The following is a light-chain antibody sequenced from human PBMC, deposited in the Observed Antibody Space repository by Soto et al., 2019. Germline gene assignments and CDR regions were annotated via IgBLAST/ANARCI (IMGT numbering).Light chain of an antibody. J-gene: IGKJ5*01. V-gene: IGKV3-11*01. CDR3: QQRNSWPPGAT. CDR1: QSVSSY. Sequence: EIVLTQSPATRSLSPGERATLSCRASQSVSSYLAWYQQKPGQAPRLLIYDASNRATGIPARFSGSGSGTDFTLTISSLETEASAVYYCQQRNSWPPGATFGQGTRLEIK. CDR2: DAS.